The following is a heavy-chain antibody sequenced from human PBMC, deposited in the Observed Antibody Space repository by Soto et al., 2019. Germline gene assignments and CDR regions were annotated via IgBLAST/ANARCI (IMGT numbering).Heavy chain of an antibody. CDR2: IFHSETD. V-gene: IGHV4-39*01. CDR1: GGTIIGSGFH. J-gene: IGHJ5*02. Sequence: PSETLPLTCPLSGGTIIGSGFHWAWLHQPLGKGLEWSASIFHSETDSYSPPLKSGLAIDVDTSKKQFSLRLRSVTAPDTAVFYSATRSGDYVGWFDPWGQGTRVTVAS. CDR3: ATRSGDYVGWFDP. D-gene: IGHD4-17*01.